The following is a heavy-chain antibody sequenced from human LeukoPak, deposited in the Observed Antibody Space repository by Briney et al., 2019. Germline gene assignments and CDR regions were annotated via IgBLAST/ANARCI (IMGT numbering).Heavy chain of an antibody. Sequence: GGSLRLSCAASGFPFSAYGTHWVRQAPGKGLEWVGFIRYDATKTYYTDSVKGRFTISRDSSKNTLYLQMNSLRAEDTAVYYCARGGNSGSYGDYWGQGTLVTVSS. CDR3: ARGGNSGSYGDY. CDR1: GFPFSAYG. CDR2: IRYDATKT. V-gene: IGHV3-30*02. D-gene: IGHD1-26*01. J-gene: IGHJ4*02.